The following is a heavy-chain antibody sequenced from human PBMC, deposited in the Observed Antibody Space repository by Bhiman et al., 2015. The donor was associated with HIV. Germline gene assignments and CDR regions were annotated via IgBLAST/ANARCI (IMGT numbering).Heavy chain of an antibody. CDR3: ARDIRDDYGYYYYMDV. D-gene: IGHD4-17*01. CDR1: GFAFSIYK. V-gene: IGHV3-48*03. J-gene: IGHJ6*03. Sequence: EVQLVESGGGLVYPGGSLRLSCGASGFAFSIYKMNWVRQAPGKGLEWVSYISSSGNKIYYADSVKGRFTISRDNTKNSLYLQMNSLRAEDTALYYCARDIRDDYGYYYYMDVWGKGTTVTVSS. CDR2: ISSSGNKI.